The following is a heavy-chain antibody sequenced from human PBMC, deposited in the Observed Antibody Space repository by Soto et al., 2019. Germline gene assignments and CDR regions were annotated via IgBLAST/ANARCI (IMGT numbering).Heavy chain of an antibody. CDR3: AKVGYDTFGYYLRSFDC. CDR2: ISGSGNTI. Sequence: PGGSLRLSCATSGFTFSTNAMGWVRQAPGMGLEFVSLISGSGNTIYYADSVKGRFTISRDNSMNTVSLQMNSLRAEDTAVYYCAKVGYDTFGYYLRSFDCWGQGTLVTV. CDR1: GFTFSTNA. D-gene: IGHD2-2*03. V-gene: IGHV3-23*01. J-gene: IGHJ4*02.